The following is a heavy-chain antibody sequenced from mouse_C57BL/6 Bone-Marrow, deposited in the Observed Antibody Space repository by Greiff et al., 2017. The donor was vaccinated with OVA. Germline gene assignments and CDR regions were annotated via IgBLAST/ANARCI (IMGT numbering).Heavy chain of an antibody. D-gene: IGHD2-4*01. Sequence: EVKLVESEGGLVQPGSSMKLSCTASGFTFSDYYMAWVRQVPEKGLEWVANINYDGSSTYYLDSLKSRFIISRDNAKNILYLQMSSLKSEDTATYYCARYDYVFAYWGQGTLVTVSA. V-gene: IGHV5-16*01. CDR2: INYDGSST. CDR3: ARYDYVFAY. CDR1: GFTFSDYY. J-gene: IGHJ3*01.